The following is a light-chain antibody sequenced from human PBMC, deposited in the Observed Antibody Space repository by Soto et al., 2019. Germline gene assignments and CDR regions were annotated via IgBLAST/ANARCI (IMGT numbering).Light chain of an antibody. J-gene: IGKJ4*01. CDR2: DAS. Sequence: EIVLTQSQATLSLSPGERATLSCRASQSVSSYLAWYQQKTGQAPRLLIYDASNMATGIPARFSGSGSGTDFTLTISSLEPEDIAVYYCQQRSNWPLTFGGGTKVEIK. V-gene: IGKV3-11*01. CDR3: QQRSNWPLT. CDR1: QSVSSY.